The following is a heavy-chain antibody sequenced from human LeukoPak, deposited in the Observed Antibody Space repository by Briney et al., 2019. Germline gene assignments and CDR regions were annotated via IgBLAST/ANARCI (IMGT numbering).Heavy chain of an antibody. CDR2: IYYGGST. CDR3: ARDRPSIVVVPAAIKADAFDI. D-gene: IGHD2-2*01. J-gene: IGHJ3*02. V-gene: IGHV4-31*03. CDR1: GGSISSGGYY. Sequence: SETLSLTCTVSGGSISSGGYYWSWIRQHPGKGLEWFGYIYYGGSTYYNPSLKSRVTISVDTSKNQFSLKLSSVTAADTAVYYCARDRPSIVVVPAAIKADAFDIWGQGTMVTVSS.